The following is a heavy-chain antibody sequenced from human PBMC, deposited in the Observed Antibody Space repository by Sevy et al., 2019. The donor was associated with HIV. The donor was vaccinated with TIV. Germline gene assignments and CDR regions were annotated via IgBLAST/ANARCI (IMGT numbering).Heavy chain of an antibody. CDR2: INPNSGGT. J-gene: IGHJ4*02. V-gene: IGHV1-2*02. D-gene: IGHD3-22*01. CDR1: GYTFTGYY. CDR3: AGAYYYDRSGYSGLDY. Sequence: ASVKVSCKASGYTFTGYYMHWVRQAPGQGLEWMGWINPNSGGTNYAQKFQGRVTMTRDTSISTAYMELSRLRSDDTAVYYCAGAYYYDRSGYSGLDYWGQRTLVTVSS.